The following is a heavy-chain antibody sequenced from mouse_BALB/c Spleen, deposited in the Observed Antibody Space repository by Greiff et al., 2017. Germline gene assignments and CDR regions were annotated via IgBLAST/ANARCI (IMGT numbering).Heavy chain of an antibody. Sequence: VQLQQSGPELVKPGALVKISCKASGYSFTGYYMHWVKQSHVKSLEWIGRINPYNGATSYNQNFKDKASLTVDKSSSTAYMELHSLTSEDSAVYYCARSASYYAMDYWGQGTSVTVSS. D-gene: IGHD6-1*01. CDR2: INPYNGAT. V-gene: IGHV1-31*01. CDR3: ARSASYYAMDY. J-gene: IGHJ4*01. CDR1: GYSFTGYY.